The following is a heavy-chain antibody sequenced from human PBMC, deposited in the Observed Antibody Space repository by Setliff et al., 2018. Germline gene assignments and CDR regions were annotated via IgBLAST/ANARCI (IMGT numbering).Heavy chain of an antibody. CDR3: AKDGGTTAFDM. D-gene: IGHD1-26*01. CDR2: ISGSGGNT. V-gene: IGHV3-23*01. J-gene: IGHJ3*02. CDR1: GFTFSSYA. Sequence: GGSLRLSCAASGFTFSSYAMNWVRQAPGKWLECVATISGSGGNTDYADSVKGRFTISRDNSLGTLYLRMNSLRAEDTTIYYCAKDGGTTAFDMWGQGTMVTVSS.